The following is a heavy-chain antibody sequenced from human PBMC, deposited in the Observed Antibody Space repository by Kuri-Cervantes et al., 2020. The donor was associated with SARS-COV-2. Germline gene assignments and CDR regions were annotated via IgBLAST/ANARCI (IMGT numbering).Heavy chain of an antibody. D-gene: IGHD6-6*01. CDR3: ARGVPGY. J-gene: IGHJ4*02. V-gene: IGHV4-34*01. Sequence: SETLSLTCAVYGGSFSGYQWSWIRQTPGMGLEWIGQINDSGATKYNPSLKGRVIVSMDKSKNQFSLKLGSVTAADTAIYYCARGVPGYWGQGSLVTVSS. CDR2: INDSGAT. CDR1: GGSFSGYQ.